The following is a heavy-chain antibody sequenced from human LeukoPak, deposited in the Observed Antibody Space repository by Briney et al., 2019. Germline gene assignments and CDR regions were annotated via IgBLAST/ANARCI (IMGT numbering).Heavy chain of an antibody. CDR2: IYTSGST. J-gene: IGHJ4*02. CDR1: GGSISSYY. D-gene: IGHD2-15*01. V-gene: IGHV4-4*09. CDR3: ARHMGRSHYITPSFDY. Sequence: PSETLSLTCTVSGGSISSYYWSWIRQPPGKGLEWIRYIYTSGSTNYNPSLKSRVTISVDTSKNQFSLKLSSVTAADTSVYYCARHMGRSHYITPSFDYWGQGTLVTVSS.